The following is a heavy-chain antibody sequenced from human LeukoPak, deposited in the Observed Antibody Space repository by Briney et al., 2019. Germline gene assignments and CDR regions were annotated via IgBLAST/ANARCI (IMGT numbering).Heavy chain of an antibody. CDR3: ARGGYCTNGVCYRPMYFYYYMDV. CDR1: GGSLIDYY. J-gene: IGHJ6*03. CDR2: INHSGST. Sequence: PSETLSLTCAVYGGSLIDYYWTWIRQSPGKGLEWIGEINHSGSTHYKPSLKSRVTISVDTSKNQFSLKTTSVTAADTAVYYCARGGYCTNGVCYRPMYFYYYMDVWGKGTTVTVSS. V-gene: IGHV4-34*01. D-gene: IGHD2-8*01.